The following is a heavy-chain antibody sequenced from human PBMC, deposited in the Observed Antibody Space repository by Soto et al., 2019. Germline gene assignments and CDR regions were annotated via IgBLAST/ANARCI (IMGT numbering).Heavy chain of an antibody. V-gene: IGHV3-30*03. J-gene: IGHJ4*02. CDR1: GFTFSSYG. CDR3: ASPYDSSGYYYFDY. D-gene: IGHD3-22*01. Sequence: GGSLRLSCAASGFTFSSYGMHWVRQAPGKGLEWVAVISYDGSNKYYADSVKGRFTISRDNSKNTLYLQMNSLRAEDTAVYYCASPYDSSGYYYFDYWGQGTLVTVSS. CDR2: ISYDGSNK.